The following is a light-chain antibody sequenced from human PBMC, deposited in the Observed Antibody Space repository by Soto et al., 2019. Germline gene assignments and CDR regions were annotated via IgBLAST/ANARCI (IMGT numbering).Light chain of an antibody. Sequence: EIVLTQSPGTLSLSPGERATLSCRASQSVSSSYLVWYQQKPGQAPRVLIYGASIRATGVPARFSGSGSGTEFTLTISSLQSEDFALFYCQQYYNWPLTFGQGTKVEIK. V-gene: IGKV3-15*01. CDR3: QQYYNWPLT. CDR1: QSVSSSY. J-gene: IGKJ1*01. CDR2: GAS.